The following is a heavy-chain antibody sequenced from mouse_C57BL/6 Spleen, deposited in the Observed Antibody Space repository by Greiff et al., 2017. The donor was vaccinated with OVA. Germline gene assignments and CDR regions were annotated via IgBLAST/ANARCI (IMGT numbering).Heavy chain of an antibody. CDR3: ARCDYQGYYAMDY. J-gene: IGHJ4*01. V-gene: IGHV1-18*01. CDR1: GYTFTDYN. CDR2: INPNNGGT. Sequence: VQLQQSGPELVKPGASVKIPCKASGYTFTDYNMDWVKQSHGKSLEWIGDINPNNGGTIYNQKFKGKATLTVDKSSSTAYMELRSLTSEDTAVYYCARCDYQGYYAMDYWGQGTSVTVAS. D-gene: IGHD2-4*01.